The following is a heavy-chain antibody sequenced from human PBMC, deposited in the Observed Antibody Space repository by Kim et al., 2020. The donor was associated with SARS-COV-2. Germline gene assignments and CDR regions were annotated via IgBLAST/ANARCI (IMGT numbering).Heavy chain of an antibody. CDR1: GGSISSGSYY. Sequence: SETLSLTCTVSGGSISSGSYYWSWIRQPAGKGLEWIGRIYTSGSTNYNPSLKSRVTISVDTSKNQFSLKLSSVTAADTAVYYCARAYGSGGPAPGYYYYGMDVWGQGTTVTVSS. CDR2: IYTSGST. J-gene: IGHJ6*02. V-gene: IGHV4-61*02. D-gene: IGHD3-10*01. CDR3: ARAYGSGGPAPGYYYYGMDV.